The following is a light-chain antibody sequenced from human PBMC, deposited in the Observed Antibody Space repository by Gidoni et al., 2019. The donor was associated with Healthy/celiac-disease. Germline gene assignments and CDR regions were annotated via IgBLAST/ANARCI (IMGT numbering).Light chain of an antibody. CDR2: DAS. Sequence: DIQMTQSPPSLSASVGDRVTITCQASQDISNYLNWYQQKPGKAPKLLIYDASNLETGVPSRFSGSGSGTDFTFTISSLQPEDIATYYCQQYDNPLTFGQGTKVEIK. V-gene: IGKV1-33*01. CDR1: QDISNY. J-gene: IGKJ1*01. CDR3: QQYDNPLT.